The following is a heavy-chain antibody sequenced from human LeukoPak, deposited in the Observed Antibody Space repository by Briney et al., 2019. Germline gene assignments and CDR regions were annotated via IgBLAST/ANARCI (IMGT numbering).Heavy chain of an antibody. CDR3: AKGPKIWFGEFNNWFDP. CDR1: GFTFNSYA. Sequence: GGSLRLSCAASGFTFNSYAMSWVRQAPGKGLEWVSAISGSGGSTYYADSVKGRFTISRDNSKNTLYLQMNSLRAEDTAVYYCAKGPKIWFGEFNNWFDPWGQGTLVTVSS. V-gene: IGHV3-23*01. D-gene: IGHD3-10*01. J-gene: IGHJ5*02. CDR2: ISGSGGST.